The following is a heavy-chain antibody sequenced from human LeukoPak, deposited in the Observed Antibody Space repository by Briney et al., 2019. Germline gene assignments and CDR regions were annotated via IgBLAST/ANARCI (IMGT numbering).Heavy chain of an antibody. V-gene: IGHV3-30*02. D-gene: IGHD3-16*01. CDR2: IRYDGSNK. Sequence: GGSLRLSCAASGFTFSNYGMHWVRQAPGKGLEWVTLIRYDGSNKLYANSVKGRFTISGDNSKNTLHLQMNSLRVEDTAVYYCAKKGDLGYFYYYMDVWGKGTTVTVSS. CDR3: AKKGDLGYFYYYMDV. J-gene: IGHJ6*03. CDR1: GFTFSNYG.